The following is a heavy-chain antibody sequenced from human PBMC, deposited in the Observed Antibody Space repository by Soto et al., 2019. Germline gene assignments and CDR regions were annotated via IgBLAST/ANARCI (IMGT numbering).Heavy chain of an antibody. CDR3: ARPYYDFWSGYWSYFDY. CDR2: IYYSGST. CDR1: GGSLSSSSYY. Sequence: SETLSLTCTVSGGSLSSSSYYWGWIRQPPGKGLEWIGSIYYSGSTYYNPSLKSRVTISVDTSKNQFSLKLSSVTAADTAVYYCARPYYDFWSGYWSYFDYWGQGTLVTVSS. V-gene: IGHV4-39*01. D-gene: IGHD3-3*01. J-gene: IGHJ4*02.